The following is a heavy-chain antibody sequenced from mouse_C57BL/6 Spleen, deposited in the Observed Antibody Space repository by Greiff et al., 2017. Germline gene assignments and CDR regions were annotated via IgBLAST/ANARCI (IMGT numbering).Heavy chain of an antibody. CDR3: AGEGSLYAMDY. J-gene: IGHJ4*01. CDR1: GYSITSGYD. V-gene: IGHV3-1*01. CDR2: ISYSGST. Sequence: VQLKESGPGMVKPSQSLSLTCTVTGYSITSGYDWHWIRHFPGNKLEWMGYISYSGSTNYNPSLKSRITITHDTSKNHFFLKLNSVTTEDTATYYCAGEGSLYAMDYWGQGTSVTVSS.